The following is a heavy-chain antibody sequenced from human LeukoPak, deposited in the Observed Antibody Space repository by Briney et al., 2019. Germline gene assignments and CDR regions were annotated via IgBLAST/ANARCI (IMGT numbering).Heavy chain of an antibody. D-gene: IGHD2-15*01. J-gene: IGHJ6*03. V-gene: IGHV1-2*02. CDR2: INPNSGGT. CDR1: GYTFTGYY. CDR3: ARGYCSGGSCLGFYYYYMDV. Sequence: GASVKVSCKASGYTFTGYYMHWVRQAPGQGLEWMGWINPNSGGTNYAQKFQGRVTMTRDTSISTAYMELSRLRFDDTAVYYCARGYCSGGSCLGFYYYYMDVWGKGTTVTVSS.